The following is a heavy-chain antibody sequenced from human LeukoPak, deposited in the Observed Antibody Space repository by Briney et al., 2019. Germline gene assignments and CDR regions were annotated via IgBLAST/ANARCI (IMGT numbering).Heavy chain of an antibody. CDR1: GGSISSSSYY. V-gene: IGHV4-39*01. J-gene: IGHJ4*02. Sequence: SETPSLTXTVSGGSISSSSYYWGWIRQPPGKGLEWIGSIYYSGGTYYNPSLKSRVTISVDTSKNQFSLKLSSVTAADTAVYYCARHMYYYDSSGYYMDYWGQGTLVTVSS. CDR3: ARHMYYYDSSGYYMDY. CDR2: IYYSGGT. D-gene: IGHD3-22*01.